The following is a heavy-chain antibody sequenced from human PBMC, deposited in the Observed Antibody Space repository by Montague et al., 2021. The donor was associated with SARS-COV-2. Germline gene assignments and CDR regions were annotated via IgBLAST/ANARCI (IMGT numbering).Heavy chain of an antibody. V-gene: IGHV4-34*01. CDR1: GGSFSGYY. D-gene: IGHD3-3*01. J-gene: IGHJ4*02. Sequence: SETLSLTCAVYGGSFSGYYWSWIRQPPGKGLEWIGEINHSGSTKYNPSLKSRVTISVDTSKNQFSLKLSSVTAADTAVYYCATLPSSITIFGVVQGYYFDDWGQGTLVTVPS. CDR2: INHSGST. CDR3: ATLPSSITIFGVVQGYYFDD.